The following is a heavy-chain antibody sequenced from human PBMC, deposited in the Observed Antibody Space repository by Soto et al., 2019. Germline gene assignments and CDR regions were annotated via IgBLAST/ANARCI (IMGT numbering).Heavy chain of an antibody. J-gene: IGHJ4*02. D-gene: IGHD7-27*01. V-gene: IGHV1-3*01. CDR2: INAGYGNT. CDR3: ARGTGDGTFDF. CDR1: GYTFSSYA. Sequence: QVHLVQSGAEVRKPGASVKVSCKASGYTFSSYAMHWVRQAPGQRLEWMGWINAGYGNTKSSQKLTNRVTIYRDTSASTAYMAPTPLRSEDTAVYYCARGTGDGTFDFWVQGTLVT.